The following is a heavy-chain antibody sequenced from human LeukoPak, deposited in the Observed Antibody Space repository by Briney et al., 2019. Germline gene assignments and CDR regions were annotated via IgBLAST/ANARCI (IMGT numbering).Heavy chain of an antibody. CDR1: GYTFAGYY. CDR3: ARAGYYDSSGYYYIWVSFDP. CDR2: INPSSGVT. Sequence: GASVKVSCKASGYTFAGYYLHWVRQAPGQGLEYLGWINPSSGVTNYAQNFQGRVTMTRDTSISTAYMELSSLRSDDTAVYYCARAGYYDSSGYYYIWVSFDPWGQGALVTVSS. D-gene: IGHD3-22*01. J-gene: IGHJ5*02. V-gene: IGHV1-2*02.